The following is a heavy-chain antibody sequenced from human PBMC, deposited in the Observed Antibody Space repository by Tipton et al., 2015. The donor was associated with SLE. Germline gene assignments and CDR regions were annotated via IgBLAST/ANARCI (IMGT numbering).Heavy chain of an antibody. CDR2: MYFSGNT. V-gene: IGHV4-59*12. Sequence: TLSLTCTVSGGSIRNYYWSWMRQPPGKGLEWIGSMYFSGNTYYNPFLRSRVTISADTSKNQFSLKLTSVTAADTAVYYCARDPKYWGQGTLVIVSS. CDR3: ARDPKY. CDR1: GGSIRNYY. J-gene: IGHJ4*02.